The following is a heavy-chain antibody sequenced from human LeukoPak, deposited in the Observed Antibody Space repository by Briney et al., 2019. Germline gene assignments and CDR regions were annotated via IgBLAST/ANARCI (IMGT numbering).Heavy chain of an antibody. D-gene: IGHD3-9*01. CDR1: GITFSSYG. J-gene: IGHJ4*02. CDR2: ISGSGGST. Sequence: GGSLRLSCAASGITFSSYGMSWVRQAPGKGLEWVSAISGSGGSTYYADSVKGRFTISRDNSKNTLYLQMNSLRVEDTAVYYYAKDLFDWLLRTPPDYWGQGTLVTVSS. CDR3: AKDLFDWLLRTPPDY. V-gene: IGHV3-23*01.